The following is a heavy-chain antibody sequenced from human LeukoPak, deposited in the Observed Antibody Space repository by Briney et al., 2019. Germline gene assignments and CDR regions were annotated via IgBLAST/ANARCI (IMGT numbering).Heavy chain of an antibody. CDR2: IYGSTSA. CDR1: GFTVSSKY. D-gene: IGHD4-17*01. Sequence: GGSLRLSCAASGFTVSSKYINWVRQAPGKGLEWVSLIYGSTSADYADSVKGRFTISRDNSMYTVYLQMNSLRAEDTAIYYCARLNFGDDYWGQGTLVAVSS. J-gene: IGHJ4*02. CDR3: ARLNFGDDY. V-gene: IGHV3-66*01.